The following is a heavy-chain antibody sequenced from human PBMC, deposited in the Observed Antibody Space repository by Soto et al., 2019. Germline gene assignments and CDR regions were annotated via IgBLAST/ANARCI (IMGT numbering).Heavy chain of an antibody. CDR3: ARGGKSERDLDY. Sequence: SETLSLTCTVSGGSISSYYWSWIRQPPGKGLEWIGYIYYSGSTNYNPSLKSRVTISVDTSKNQFSLKLSSVTAADTAVYYRARGGKSERDLDYWGQGTLVTVSS. V-gene: IGHV4-59*01. CDR1: GGSISSYY. J-gene: IGHJ4*02. CDR2: IYYSGST.